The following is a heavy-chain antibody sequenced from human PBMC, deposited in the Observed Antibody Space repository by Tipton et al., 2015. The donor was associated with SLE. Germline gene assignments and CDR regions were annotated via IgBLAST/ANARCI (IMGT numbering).Heavy chain of an antibody. V-gene: IGHV4-39*07. CDR2: VHFRGLT. CDR3: ARETADILWFGGTGSEYNWFDP. Sequence: PGLVKPSETLSLTCTVSGGSFISTSHFWSWIRQAPGQGLQWIGRVHFRGLTHYNPSLESRATISLDTPTNEISLKLSSVTAADTAVYYCARETADILWFGGTGSEYNWFDPWGQGTLVTVSS. D-gene: IGHD3-10*01. CDR1: GGSFISTSHF. J-gene: IGHJ5*02.